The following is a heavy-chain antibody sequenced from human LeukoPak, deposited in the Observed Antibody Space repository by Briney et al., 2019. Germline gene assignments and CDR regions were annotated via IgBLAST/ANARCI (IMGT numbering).Heavy chain of an antibody. D-gene: IGHD2-2*01. CDR1: GGSISSHY. CDR3: ARLVAYCSSTSCSDY. V-gene: IGHV4-59*11. J-gene: IGHJ4*02. Sequence: SETLSLTCTVSGGSISSHYWSWVRQPPGKGLEWIGYIYDSGSTNYNPSLKSRVTISVDTSKNQFSLKLSSVTAADTAVYYCARLVAYCSSTSCSDYWGQGTLVTVSS. CDR2: IYDSGST.